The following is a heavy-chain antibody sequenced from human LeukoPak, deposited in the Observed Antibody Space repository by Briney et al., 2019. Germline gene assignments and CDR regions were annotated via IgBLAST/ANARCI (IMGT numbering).Heavy chain of an antibody. V-gene: IGHV1-69*04. CDR2: IIPILGIA. Sequence: ASVKVSCKASGFTFGTSAIQWVRQATGQGLEWMGRIIPILGIANYAQKFQGRVTITADKSTSTAYMGLSSLRSEDTAVYYCARVLTTVTPDAFDIWGQGTMVTVSS. CDR3: ARVLTTVTPDAFDI. J-gene: IGHJ3*02. D-gene: IGHD4-17*01. CDR1: GFTFGTSA.